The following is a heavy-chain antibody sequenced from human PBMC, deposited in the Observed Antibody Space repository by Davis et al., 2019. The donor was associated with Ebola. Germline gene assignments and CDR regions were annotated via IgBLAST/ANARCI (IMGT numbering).Heavy chain of an antibody. V-gene: IGHV3-33*01. CDR3: ARASSDFWSGQLD. J-gene: IGHJ1*01. CDR1: GFTFGGYG. CDR2: IWYDGGNK. Sequence: PGGSLRLSCTASGFTFGGYGMQWVRQAPGKRLEWVASIWYDGGNKYYAGSVKGRFTVSRDNFKSALYLQMNALGVEDTAVYYCARASSDFWSGQLDWGQGVLVTVSS. D-gene: IGHD3-3*01.